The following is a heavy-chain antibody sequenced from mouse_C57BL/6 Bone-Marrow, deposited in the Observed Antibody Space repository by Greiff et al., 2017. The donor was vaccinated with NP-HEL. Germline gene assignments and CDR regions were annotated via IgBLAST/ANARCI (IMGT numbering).Heavy chain of an antibody. CDR2: IYPRSGNT. J-gene: IGHJ1*03. D-gene: IGHD1-1*02. CDR3: ARGPSDYGNWYFDV. CDR1: GYTFTSYG. V-gene: IGHV1-81*01. Sequence: QVQLKESGAELARPGASVKLSCKASGYTFTSYGISWVKQRTGQGLEWIGEIYPRSGNTYYNEKFKGKATLTADKSSSTAYMELRSLTSEDSAVYFCARGPSDYGNWYFDVWGTGTTVTVSS.